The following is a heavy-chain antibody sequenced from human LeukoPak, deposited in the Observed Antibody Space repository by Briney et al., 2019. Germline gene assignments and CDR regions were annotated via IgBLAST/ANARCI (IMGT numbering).Heavy chain of an antibody. J-gene: IGHJ4*02. D-gene: IGHD3-22*01. CDR1: GYTFTSYA. Sequence: ASVKVSCKASGYTFTSYAMHWVRQAPGQRLEWMGWINAGNGNTKYSQEFQGRVTITRDTSASTAYMELSSLRSEDMAVYYCARVQIGYYYDSSGYLGFDYWGQGTLVTVSS. V-gene: IGHV1-3*03. CDR3: ARVQIGYYYDSSGYLGFDY. CDR2: INAGNGNT.